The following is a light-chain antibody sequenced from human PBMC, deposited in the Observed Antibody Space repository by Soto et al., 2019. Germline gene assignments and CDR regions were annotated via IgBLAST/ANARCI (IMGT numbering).Light chain of an antibody. V-gene: IGLV2-8*01. CDR1: SSDVGGYNY. Sequence: QSAPTQPPSASGSPGQSVTICCACTSSDVGGYNYVSWYQQHPGKAPKLMIYEVSKQPSGVPDRFSGSKQGNTASLTVSGLQAEFVGDYYCRSYGGIKKDVFG. CDR3: RSYGGIKKDV. J-gene: IGLJ1*01. CDR2: EVS.